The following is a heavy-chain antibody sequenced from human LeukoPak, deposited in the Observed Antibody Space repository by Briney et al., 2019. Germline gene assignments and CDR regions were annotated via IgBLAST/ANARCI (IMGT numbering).Heavy chain of an antibody. CDR3: ARGAYWALYDY. CDR2: INQSGST. Sequence: PSETLSLTCAVYDGSFSGYSWGWIRQPPGKGLEWIGEINQSGSTNYNPSLKSRVSISLDTSKNQFSLKLSSVTAAGTAVYYCARGAYWALYDYWGQGTLVTVSS. V-gene: IGHV4-34*01. D-gene: IGHD2-2*02. J-gene: IGHJ4*02. CDR1: DGSFSGYS.